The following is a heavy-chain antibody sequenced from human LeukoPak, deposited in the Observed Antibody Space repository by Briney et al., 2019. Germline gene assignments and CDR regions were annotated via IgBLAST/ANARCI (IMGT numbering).Heavy chain of an antibody. CDR2: IIPIFGTA. Sequence: GASAKVSCKASGGTFSSYAISWVRQAPGQGLEWMGGIIPIFGTANYAQKFQGRVTITAGEATSTAYMELSSLRSEDTAVYYCARAPHYYDSSGYYGEYWGQGTLVTVSS. CDR1: GGTFSSYA. CDR3: ARAPHYYDSSGYYGEY. J-gene: IGHJ4*02. D-gene: IGHD3-22*01. V-gene: IGHV1-69*13.